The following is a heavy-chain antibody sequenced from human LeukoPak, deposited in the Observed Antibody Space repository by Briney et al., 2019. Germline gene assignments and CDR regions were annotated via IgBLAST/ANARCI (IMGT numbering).Heavy chain of an antibody. Sequence: GGSLRLSCAASGFTFSSYGMHWVRQAPGKGLEGVAFIRYEGSNKYYADSVKGLFTISRDNSKNTLYRQMICLRAEDTAVYYCAQATLGSCSSTSCPRYYYYMDVWGKGTPVTVSS. D-gene: IGHD2-2*01. CDR2: IRYEGSNK. CDR3: AQATLGSCSSTSCPRYYYYMDV. V-gene: IGHV3-30*02. CDR1: GFTFSSYG. J-gene: IGHJ6*03.